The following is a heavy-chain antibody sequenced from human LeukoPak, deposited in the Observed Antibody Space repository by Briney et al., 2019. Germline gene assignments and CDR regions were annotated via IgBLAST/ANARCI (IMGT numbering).Heavy chain of an antibody. CDR3: ARTTVVTPGLLDWFDP. D-gene: IGHD4-23*01. CDR2: ISSSGSTI. CDR1: GFTFSDYY. Sequence: GGSLRLSCAASGFTFSDYYMSWIRQAPGKGLEWVSYISSSGSTIYYADSVKGRFTISRDNAKNSLYLRMNSLRAEDTAVYYCARTTVVTPGLLDWFDPWGQGTLVTVSS. V-gene: IGHV3-11*01. J-gene: IGHJ5*02.